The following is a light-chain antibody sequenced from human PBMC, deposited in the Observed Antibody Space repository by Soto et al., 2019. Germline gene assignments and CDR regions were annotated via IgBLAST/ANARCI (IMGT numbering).Light chain of an antibody. CDR2: DAS. CDR1: QSVSSY. Sequence: EIVLTQSPATLSLSPGERARLCCRASQSVSSYLAWYQQKPGQAPRLLIYDASNRATGIPARFSGSGSGTDFTLTISSLETEDFAVYYCQQRSNWPTITFGQGTRLEIK. CDR3: QQRSNWPTIT. V-gene: IGKV3-11*01. J-gene: IGKJ5*01.